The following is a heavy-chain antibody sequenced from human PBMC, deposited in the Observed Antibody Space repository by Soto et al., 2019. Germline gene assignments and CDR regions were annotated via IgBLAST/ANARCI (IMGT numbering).Heavy chain of an antibody. CDR3: AHRLDTSGWPRFDY. CDR1: GFSLSTSGVG. Sequence: QITLKESGPTLLKPTQTLTLTCTFSGFSLSTSGVGVGWIRQPPGKALERLALIYWNDDKRYSPSLKSRLSITRDTSKNQVVLTMTNVDPVDTATYYCAHRLDTSGWPRFDYWGQGTLVTVSS. J-gene: IGHJ4*02. D-gene: IGHD6-19*01. CDR2: IYWNDDK. V-gene: IGHV2-5*01.